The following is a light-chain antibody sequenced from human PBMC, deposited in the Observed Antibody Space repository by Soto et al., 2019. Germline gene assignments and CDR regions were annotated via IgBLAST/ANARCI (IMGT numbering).Light chain of an antibody. CDR3: QQFNSYPL. Sequence: AIQLTQSPSSLSASVGDRVTITCRASQGISSALAWYQQKPGKAPKLLIYDASSLESGVPSRFSGSGSGTDLALTISSLQPEDFATYYCQQFNSYPLFGPGTKVDIK. CDR2: DAS. CDR1: QGISSA. J-gene: IGKJ3*01. V-gene: IGKV1-13*02.